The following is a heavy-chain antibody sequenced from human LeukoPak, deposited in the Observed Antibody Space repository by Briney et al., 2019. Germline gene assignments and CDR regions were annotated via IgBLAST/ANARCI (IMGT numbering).Heavy chain of an antibody. V-gene: IGHV3-53*01. CDR2: IYSGGST. CDR1: GFTVSSNY. CDR3: ARGISSSSIAARFYYYYYMDV. Sequence: GGSLRLSCAASGFTVSSNYMSWVRQAPGKGLEWVSVIYSGGSTYYADSVKGRFTISRDNSKNTLYLQMNSLRAEDTAVYYCARGISSSSIAARFYYYYYMDVWGKGTTVTVSS. D-gene: IGHD6-6*01. J-gene: IGHJ6*03.